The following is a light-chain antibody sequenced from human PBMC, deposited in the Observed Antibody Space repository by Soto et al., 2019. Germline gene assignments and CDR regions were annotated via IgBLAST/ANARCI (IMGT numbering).Light chain of an antibody. CDR2: YAS. J-gene: IGKJ5*01. CDR1: QSVSNN. Sequence: EIMMTQSPATLSVSPGERATLSCRASQSVSNNLAWYQQKPGQAPRLLIYYASTSATGIPARFSGSGSGTEFTLTISSLQSEDFALYYCQQYNNWPPITCGQGTRLEIK. V-gene: IGKV3-15*01. CDR3: QQYNNWPPIT.